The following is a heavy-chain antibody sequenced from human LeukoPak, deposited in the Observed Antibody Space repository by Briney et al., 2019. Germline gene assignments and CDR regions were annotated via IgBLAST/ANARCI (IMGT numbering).Heavy chain of an antibody. Sequence: ASVKVSCKASGYTFTGYYMHWVRQAPGQGLEWMGWINPNSGGTNYAQKFQGWVTMTRDTSISTAYMELSRLRSDDTAVYYCARVLVGGGVGTMIVVVRGYYFDYWGQGTLVTVSS. V-gene: IGHV1-2*04. CDR3: ARVLVGGGVGTMIVVVRGYYFDY. CDR2: INPNSGGT. J-gene: IGHJ4*02. D-gene: IGHD3-22*01. CDR1: GYTFTGYY.